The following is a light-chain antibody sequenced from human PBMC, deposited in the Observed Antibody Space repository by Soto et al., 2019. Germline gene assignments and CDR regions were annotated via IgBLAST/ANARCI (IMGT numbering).Light chain of an antibody. V-gene: IGKV1-5*01. Sequence: GDRVTITCRASQSISSWLAWYQQKPGKAPKLLIYDASSLESGAPSRFSGSGSGAEFTLTISSLQPDDFATYYCQQYNSYSWTFGKGTKVDIK. CDR3: QQYNSYSWT. CDR1: QSISSW. CDR2: DAS. J-gene: IGKJ1*01.